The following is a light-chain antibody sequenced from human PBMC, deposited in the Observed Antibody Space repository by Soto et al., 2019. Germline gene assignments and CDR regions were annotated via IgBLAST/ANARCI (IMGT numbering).Light chain of an antibody. CDR3: SSYAGSSNV. J-gene: IGLJ1*01. CDR2: EVN. Sequence: QSVLTQPPSASGAPGQSVAISCTGTSSDVGGYNYVSWYQQHPGKAPKLMIYEVNNRPSGVPDRFSGSKSVNTASLTVSGLQAEDEADYYCSSYAGSSNVFGTGTKVTVL. V-gene: IGLV2-8*01. CDR1: SSDVGGYNY.